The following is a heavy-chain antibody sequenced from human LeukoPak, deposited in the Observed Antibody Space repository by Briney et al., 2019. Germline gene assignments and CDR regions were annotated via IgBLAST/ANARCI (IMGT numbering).Heavy chain of an antibody. CDR2: INPNSGGT. CDR1: GYTFTRYY. V-gene: IGHV1-2*02. D-gene: IGHD1-26*01. J-gene: IGHJ4*02. CDR3: ARGSIVGATFDYFDY. Sequence: ASVKASCKASGYTFTRYYINWLRQAPGQGHEWMGWINPNSGGTNYAQKFQGRVTMTRDTSISTAYMDLSRLRSDDTAVYYCARGSIVGATFDYFDYWGQGTLVTVSS.